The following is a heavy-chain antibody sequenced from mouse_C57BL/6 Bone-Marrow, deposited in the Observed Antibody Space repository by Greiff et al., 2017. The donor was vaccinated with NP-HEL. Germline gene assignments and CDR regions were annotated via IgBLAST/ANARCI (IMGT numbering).Heavy chain of an antibody. Sequence: QVQLQQPGAELVKPGASVKLSCKASGYTFTSYWMPWVKQRPGQGLAWIGEIDPSDSYTNYNQKFKGKATLTVDTSSSTAYMQLSSLTSEDSAVYYCARDYYGSSFWYFDVWGTGTTVTVSS. D-gene: IGHD1-1*01. J-gene: IGHJ1*03. CDR3: ARDYYGSSFWYFDV. V-gene: IGHV1-50*01. CDR1: GYTFTSYW. CDR2: IDPSDSYT.